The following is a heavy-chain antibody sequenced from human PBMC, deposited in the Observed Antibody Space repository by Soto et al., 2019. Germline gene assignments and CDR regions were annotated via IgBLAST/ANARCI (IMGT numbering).Heavy chain of an antibody. CDR1: GGSFSGYY. Sequence: QVQLQQWGAGLLKPSETLSLTCAVYGGSFSGYYWSWIRQPPGKGLEWIGEINHSGSTNYNPSLKSRVTISVDTSKHRFSLKLSSVTAADTAVYYCAREGIMRALRYWGQGTLVTVSS. V-gene: IGHV4-34*01. CDR3: AREGIMRALRY. CDR2: INHSGST. D-gene: IGHD3-10*01. J-gene: IGHJ4*02.